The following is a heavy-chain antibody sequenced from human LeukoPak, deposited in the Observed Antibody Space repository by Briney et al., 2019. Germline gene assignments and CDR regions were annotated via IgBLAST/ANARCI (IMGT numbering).Heavy chain of an antibody. Sequence: GGSLRLSCAASGSTFSSYGMHWVRQAPGKGLEWVAVIWYDGSNKYYADSVKGRFTISRDNSKNTLYLQMNSPRAEDTAVYYCAKGEQWPLDYWGQGTLVTVSS. CDR1: GSTFSSYG. V-gene: IGHV3-33*06. CDR2: IWYDGSNK. D-gene: IGHD6-19*01. J-gene: IGHJ4*02. CDR3: AKGEQWPLDY.